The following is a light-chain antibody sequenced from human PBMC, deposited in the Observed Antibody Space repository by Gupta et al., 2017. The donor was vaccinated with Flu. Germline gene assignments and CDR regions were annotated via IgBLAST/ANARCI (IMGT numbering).Light chain of an antibody. CDR2: EVS. V-gene: IGKV2-30*01. CDR1: QSLVYKNGITY. Sequence: DVVMTQSPLSLPVTLGQPASISCRSSQSLVYKNGITYLNWFQQRPGQSPRRLIYEVSNRDSGVPDRFSGSGSVTDFTLKISRVEAEDVVVYYCMRGTHPWTFGQGTRLEI. J-gene: IGKJ2*02. CDR3: MRGTHPWT.